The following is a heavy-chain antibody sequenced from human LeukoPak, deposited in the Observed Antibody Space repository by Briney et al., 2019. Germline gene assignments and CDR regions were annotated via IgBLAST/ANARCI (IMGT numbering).Heavy chain of an antibody. CDR2: IKSKTDGGTV. J-gene: IGHJ4*02. CDR1: GGSFGGYY. D-gene: IGHD3-10*01. Sequence: ETLSLTCAISGGSFGGYYWSYIRQPPGKGLEWVGRIKSKTDGGTVDYAAPVKGRFTISRDDSINTLYLQVNSLKTEDTAMYYCIVSNYYSSGSYNFDSWGQGTLVTVSS. CDR3: IVSNYYSSGSYNFDS. V-gene: IGHV3-15*01.